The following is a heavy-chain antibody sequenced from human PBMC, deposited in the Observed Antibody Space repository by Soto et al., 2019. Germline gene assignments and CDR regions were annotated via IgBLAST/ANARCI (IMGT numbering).Heavy chain of an antibody. CDR3: ARDKRYDSSGYYYDDAFDI. J-gene: IGHJ3*02. Sequence: SETLSLTCAVSGGSISSSNWWSWVRQPPGKGLEWIGEIYHSGSTNYNPSLKSRVTISVDKSKNQFSLKLSSVTAADTAVYYCARDKRYDSSGYYYDDAFDILGQGTMVTVPS. V-gene: IGHV4-4*02. CDR2: IYHSGST. D-gene: IGHD3-22*01. CDR1: GGSISSSNW.